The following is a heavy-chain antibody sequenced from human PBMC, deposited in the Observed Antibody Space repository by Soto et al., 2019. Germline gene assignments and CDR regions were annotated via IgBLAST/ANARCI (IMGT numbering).Heavy chain of an antibody. CDR3: AKGPLVIAVAGSDY. J-gene: IGHJ4*02. V-gene: IGHV3-23*01. Sequence: EVQLLESGGGLVQPGGSLRLSCAASGFTFSSYAMSWVRQAPGKGLQWVSTISGSGGSTYYADSVKGRFTISRDNSKNTLYLQMNSLRAEDTAVYYCAKGPLVIAVAGSDYWGQGTLVTVSS. CDR2: ISGSGGST. D-gene: IGHD6-19*01. CDR1: GFTFSSYA.